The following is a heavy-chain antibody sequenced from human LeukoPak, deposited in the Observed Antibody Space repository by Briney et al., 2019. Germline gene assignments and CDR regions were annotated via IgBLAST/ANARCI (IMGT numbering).Heavy chain of an antibody. J-gene: IGHJ4*02. CDR2: IRYDGSNK. CDR3: AKDKGSVTTSGYFDY. Sequence: GGSLRLSCAASGFTFSSYGMHWVRQAPGKGLEWVAFIRYDGSNKYYADSVKGRFTISRDNSKNTLYLQMNSLRAEDTAVYYCAKDKGSVTTSGYFDYWGLGTLVTVSS. D-gene: IGHD4-17*01. CDR1: GFTFSSYG. V-gene: IGHV3-30*02.